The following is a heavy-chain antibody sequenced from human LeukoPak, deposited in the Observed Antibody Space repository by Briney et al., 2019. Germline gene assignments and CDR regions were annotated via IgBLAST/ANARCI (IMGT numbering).Heavy chain of an antibody. D-gene: IGHD6-13*01. CDR1: GGSFSGYY. V-gene: IGHV4-34*01. J-gene: IGHJ4*02. CDR3: ARLDIAAAGY. Sequence: PSETLSLTCAVYGGSFSGYYWSWIRQPPGKGLEWIGETNHSGSTNYNPSLKSRVTISVDTSKNQFSLKLSSVTAADTAVYYCARLDIAAAGYWGQGTLVTVSA. CDR2: TNHSGST.